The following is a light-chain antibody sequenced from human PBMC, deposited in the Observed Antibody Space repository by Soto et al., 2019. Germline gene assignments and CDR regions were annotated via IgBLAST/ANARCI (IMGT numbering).Light chain of an antibody. CDR3: QQYGGSPIT. CDR2: GAS. J-gene: IGKJ5*01. Sequence: EIVLTQSPGTLSLSPGERATLSCRASQSVSSSYLAWYQQKPGQALRLLIYGASSRATGIPDRFTGSGSGTDFALTISRLEPEDLAVYYCQQYGGSPITFGQGTRLEIK. CDR1: QSVSSSY. V-gene: IGKV3-20*01.